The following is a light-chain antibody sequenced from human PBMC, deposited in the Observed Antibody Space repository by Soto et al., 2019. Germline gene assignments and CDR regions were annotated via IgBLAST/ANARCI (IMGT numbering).Light chain of an antibody. Sequence: QSVLTQPPSASGSPGQSVTISCTGTSSDVGGYNYVSWYQQHPGKVPKLMIXXXXXXXXXXXXXXSGSKSGNTASLTVSGXXXXXXXXYYCSSYAGSNILVFGGGTKVTVL. J-gene: IGLJ3*02. CDR2: XXX. V-gene: IGLV2-8*01. CDR1: SSDVGGYNY. CDR3: SSYAGSNILV.